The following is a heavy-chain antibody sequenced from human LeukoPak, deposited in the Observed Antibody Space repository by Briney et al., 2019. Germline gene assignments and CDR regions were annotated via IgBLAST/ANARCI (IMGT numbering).Heavy chain of an antibody. CDR3: ARDVSSGHNAFDI. CDR2: IYSGGST. D-gene: IGHD3-3*01. CDR1: GGSFSGYY. V-gene: IGHV3-66*01. Sequence: PSETLSLTCAVYGGSFSGYYWSWVRQAPGKGLEWVSVIYSGGSTYYADSVKGRFTISRDNSKNTLYLQMNSLRAEDTAVYYCARDVSSGHNAFDIWGQGTMVTVSS. J-gene: IGHJ3*02.